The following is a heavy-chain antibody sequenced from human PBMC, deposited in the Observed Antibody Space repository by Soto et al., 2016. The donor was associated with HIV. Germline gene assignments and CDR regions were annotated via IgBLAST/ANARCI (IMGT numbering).Heavy chain of an antibody. D-gene: IGHD4-17*01. V-gene: IGHV3-66*01. CDR2: IYSGGST. CDR1: GFTVSSNY. CDR3: ARAGVHDYGDYGDLDY. J-gene: IGHJ4*02. Sequence: VQLVESGGGSVQPGGSLRLSCAASGFTVSSNYMTWVRQAPGKGLEWVSIIYSGGSTYYADSVKGRFTISRDNSKNTLYLQMNSLRAEDTAVYYCARAGVHDYGDYGDLDYWGQGTLVTVSS.